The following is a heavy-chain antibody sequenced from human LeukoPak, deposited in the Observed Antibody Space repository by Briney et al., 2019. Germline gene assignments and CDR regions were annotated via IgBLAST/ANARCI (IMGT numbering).Heavy chain of an antibody. CDR2: IYYSGST. Sequence: PSETLSLTCTVSGGSISSGGYYWSWIRQHPGKGPEWIGYIYYSGSTYYNPSLKSRVTISVDTSKNQFSLKLSSVTAADTAVYYCARVGIVVPAAMSPLYYGMDVWGQGTTVTVSS. D-gene: IGHD2-2*01. CDR3: ARVGIVVPAAMSPLYYGMDV. CDR1: GGSISSGGYY. J-gene: IGHJ6*02. V-gene: IGHV4-31*03.